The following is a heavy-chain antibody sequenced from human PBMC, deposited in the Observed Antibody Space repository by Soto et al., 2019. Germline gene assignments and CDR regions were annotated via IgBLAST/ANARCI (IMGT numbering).Heavy chain of an antibody. V-gene: IGHV1-8*01. Sequence: ASVKVSCKASGYTFTSYHINWVRQATGQGLEWMGWMNPNSGNTGYAQKFQGRVTMTRNTSISTAYMELSSLRSEDTAVYYCAREGVVVVAAIQMGMDVWGQGTTVTVSS. CDR1: GYTFTSYH. D-gene: IGHD2-15*01. CDR2: MNPNSGNT. J-gene: IGHJ6*02. CDR3: AREGVVVVAAIQMGMDV.